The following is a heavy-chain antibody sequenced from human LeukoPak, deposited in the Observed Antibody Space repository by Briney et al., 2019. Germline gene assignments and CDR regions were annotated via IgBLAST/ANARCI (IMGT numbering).Heavy chain of an antibody. CDR3: ARGGLERRNWFDP. CDR1: GGSISSSSYY. Sequence: RASETLSLTCTVSGGSISSSSYYWGWIRQPPGKGLEWIGSIYYSGSTYYNPSLKSRVTISVDTSKNQFSLKLSSVTAADTAVYYCARGGLERRNWFDPWGQGTLVTVSS. CDR2: IYYSGST. J-gene: IGHJ5*02. V-gene: IGHV4-39*01. D-gene: IGHD1-1*01.